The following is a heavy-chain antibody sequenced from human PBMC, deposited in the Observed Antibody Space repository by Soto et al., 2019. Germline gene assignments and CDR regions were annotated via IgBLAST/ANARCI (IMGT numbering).Heavy chain of an antibody. CDR1: GFTFSSYA. D-gene: IGHD1-26*01. CDR2: ISGSGGST. CDR3: ATREDLDY. J-gene: IGHJ4*02. V-gene: IGHV3-23*01. Sequence: EVQLLESGGGLVQPGGSVRLSCADSGFTFSSYAMSWVRQAPGKGLEWVSAISGSGGSTYYADSVKGRFTISRDNSKNTLYLQMNSLRAEDTALYYCATREDLDYWGQGTLVTVSS.